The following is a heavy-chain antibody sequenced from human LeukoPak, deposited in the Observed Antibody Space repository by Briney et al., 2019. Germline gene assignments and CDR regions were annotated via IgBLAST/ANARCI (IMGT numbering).Heavy chain of an antibody. CDR3: ARDPRYSSGWCGEFDY. CDR2: IIPIFGTA. Sequence: SVKVSCKASGGTFSSYAISWVRQAPGQGLEWMGRIIPIFGTANYAQKFQGRVTITTDESTSTAYMELSSLRSEDKAVYYCARDPRYSSGWCGEFDYWGQGTLVTVSS. CDR1: GGTFSSYA. V-gene: IGHV1-69*05. J-gene: IGHJ4*02. D-gene: IGHD6-19*01.